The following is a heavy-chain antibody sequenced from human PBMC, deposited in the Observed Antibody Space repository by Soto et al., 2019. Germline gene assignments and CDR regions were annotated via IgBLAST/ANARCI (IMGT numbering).Heavy chain of an antibody. CDR2: INHSGST. Sequence: SATLSLTCAVYGGSFSGYYWSWIRQPPGKGLEWIGEINHSGSTNYNPSLKSRATISVDTSKNQFSLKLSSVTAADTAVYYCARGGRYGSGSYYQLLPRGGFDPWGQGTLVTVSS. J-gene: IGHJ5*02. CDR1: GGSFSGYY. V-gene: IGHV4-34*01. D-gene: IGHD3-10*01. CDR3: ARGGRYGSGSYYQLLPRGGFDP.